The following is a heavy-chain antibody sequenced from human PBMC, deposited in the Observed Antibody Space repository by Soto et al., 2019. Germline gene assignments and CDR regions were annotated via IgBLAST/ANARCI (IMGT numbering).Heavy chain of an antibody. CDR1: GFTFGDYA. V-gene: IGHV3-49*03. Sequence: GGSLRLSCTASGFTFGDYAMNWFRQAPGRGLEWVGFIRSKAYGGTTEYAASVKGRFTISRDDSKSIAYLQMNSLKTEDTAVYYCTRDFVVPAAIYYYYGMDVWGQGTTVTVSS. CDR3: TRDFVVPAAIYYYYGMDV. D-gene: IGHD2-2*01. CDR2: IRSKAYGGTT. J-gene: IGHJ6*02.